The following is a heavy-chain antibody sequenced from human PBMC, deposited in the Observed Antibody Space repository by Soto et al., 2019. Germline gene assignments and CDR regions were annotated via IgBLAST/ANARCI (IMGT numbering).Heavy chain of an antibody. D-gene: IGHD6-13*01. J-gene: IGHJ6*02. V-gene: IGHV3-48*01. CDR1: GFTFSSYS. CDR2: ISSSSSTI. Sequence: EVQLVESGGGLVQPGGSLRLSCAASGFTFSSYSMNWVRQAPGKGLVWVSYISSSSSTIYYADSVKGRFTISRDNAKNSLYLLMNSLRAEDTAVYYCAIAKQPSAPYYYGMDVWGQGTTVTVSS. CDR3: AIAKQPSAPYYYGMDV.